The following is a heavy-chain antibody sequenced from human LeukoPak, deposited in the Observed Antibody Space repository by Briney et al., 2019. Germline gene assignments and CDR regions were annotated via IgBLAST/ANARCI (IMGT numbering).Heavy chain of an antibody. CDR3: ARGLTVTTRPAGY. CDR2: MNPNSGDT. V-gene: IGHV1-8*01. J-gene: IGHJ4*02. CDR1: GYTFTSYD. D-gene: IGHD4-11*01. Sequence: GASVKVSCKASGYTFTSYDVNWVRQATGQGLEWMGWMNPNSGDTAYAQKFQGRVTMTRDTSISTAHMELSSLRSEDTAVYYCARGLTVTTRPAGYWGQGTLVTVSS.